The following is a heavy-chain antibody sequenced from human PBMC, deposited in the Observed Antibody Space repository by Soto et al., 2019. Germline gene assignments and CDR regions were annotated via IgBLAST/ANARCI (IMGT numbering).Heavy chain of an antibody. CDR2: IYESGST. D-gene: IGHD2-8*01. J-gene: IGHJ3*02. CDR1: GGFLSRSY. CDR3: VRHLPVPMAVGSFDI. V-gene: IGHV4-59*08. Sequence: QVQLQESGPGLVKPSETLSLTCTVSGGFLSRSYWSWIRQSPGKGLEWIGYIYESGSTSYNPSLTSRVAVSIDMSKNHFSLTLRSVTAADTAVYYCVRHLPVPMAVGSFDIWGRGTLITVSS.